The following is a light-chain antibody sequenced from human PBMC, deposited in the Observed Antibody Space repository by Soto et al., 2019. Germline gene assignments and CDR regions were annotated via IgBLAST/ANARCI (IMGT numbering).Light chain of an antibody. CDR3: CSYAGSYTLYV. J-gene: IGLJ1*01. Sequence: QSLLTHPRSLSGSPGQSVTISCTGTSSDVGSYNYVSWYQQHPGKAPKLMIYDVSKRPSGVPDRFSGSKSGNTASLTIPGLQAEDEADYYCCSYAGSYTLYVFGTGTKVTVL. CDR1: SSDVGSYNY. V-gene: IGLV2-11*01. CDR2: DVS.